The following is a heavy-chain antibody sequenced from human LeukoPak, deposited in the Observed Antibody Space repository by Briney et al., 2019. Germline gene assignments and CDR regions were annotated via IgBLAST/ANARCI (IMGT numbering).Heavy chain of an antibody. CDR3: ARRRGDV. CDR1: GFTFSDYW. J-gene: IGHJ6*02. Sequence: GGSLRLSCAASGFTFSDYWMDWVRQAPGKGLEWVAIINKDGSEKYYVDSVKGRFTISRDNAKNSLYLQMNSLRAEDTAVYYCARRRGDVWGQGTTVTVSS. V-gene: IGHV3-7*04. D-gene: IGHD3-10*01. CDR2: INKDGSEK.